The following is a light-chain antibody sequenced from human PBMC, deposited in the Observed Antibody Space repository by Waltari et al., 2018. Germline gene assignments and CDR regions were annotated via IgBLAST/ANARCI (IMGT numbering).Light chain of an antibody. J-gene: IGKJ4*01. CDR3: QQSHSAPLA. CDR2: AAS. CDR1: RAITNY. V-gene: IGKV1-39*01. Sequence: DIQMTQSPSSLSASVGDRVTITCRASRAITNYVKWYQQRPGLAPKLLIYAASTIQGGVQTRFSGSGSGTHFTLTISSLQIEDFATYYCQQSHSAPLAFGGGTRLEI.